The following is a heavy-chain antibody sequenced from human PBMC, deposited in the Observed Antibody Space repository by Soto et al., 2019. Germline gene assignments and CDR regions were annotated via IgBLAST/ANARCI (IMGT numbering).Heavy chain of an antibody. V-gene: IGHV1-69*04. CDR1: GGTFSSYT. D-gene: IGHD5-18*01. CDR3: ARDQAGYLPGLEV. J-gene: IGHJ6*02. CDR2: IIPILGIA. Sequence: SVKVSCKASGGTFSSYTISWVRQAPGQGLEWMGRIIPILGIANYAQKFQGWVTMTRDTSISTAYMELSRLRSDDTAVYYCARDQAGYLPGLEVRGQGTTVTVSS.